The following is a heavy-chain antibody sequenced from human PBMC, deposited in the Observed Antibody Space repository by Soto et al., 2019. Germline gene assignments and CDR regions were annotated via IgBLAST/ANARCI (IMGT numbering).Heavy chain of an antibody. Sequence: ASVKVSCKASGYTFTSYGISWVRQAPGQGLEWMGWISAYNGNTNYAQKLQGRVTMTTDTSTSTAYMELRSLRSDDTAVYYCARDEKWVDATDAFDIWGQGTMVTVSS. CDR1: GYTFTSYG. D-gene: IGHD6-19*01. CDR2: ISAYNGNT. CDR3: ARDEKWVDATDAFDI. V-gene: IGHV1-18*01. J-gene: IGHJ3*02.